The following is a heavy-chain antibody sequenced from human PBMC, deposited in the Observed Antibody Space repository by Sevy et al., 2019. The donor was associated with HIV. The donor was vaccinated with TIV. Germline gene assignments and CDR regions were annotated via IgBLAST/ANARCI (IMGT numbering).Heavy chain of an antibody. CDR3: AREQVTAMAVGLDY. J-gene: IGHJ4*02. Sequence: GGSLRLSCAASGFTFSSYAMHWVRQAPGKGLEWVAVISYDGSNKYYADSVKGRFTISRDNSKNTLYLQMNSLGAGDTAVYYCAREQVTAMAVGLDYWGQGTLVTVSS. D-gene: IGHD5-18*01. CDR2: ISYDGSNK. CDR1: GFTFSSYA. V-gene: IGHV3-30-3*01.